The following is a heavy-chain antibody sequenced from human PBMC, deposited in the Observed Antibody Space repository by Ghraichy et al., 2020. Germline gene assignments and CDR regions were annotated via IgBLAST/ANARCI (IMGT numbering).Heavy chain of an antibody. J-gene: IGHJ4*02. CDR2: ISSSSSYI. CDR3: ARESSYSYGYLYGDY. V-gene: IGHV3-21*01. D-gene: IGHD5-18*01. CDR1: GFTFSSYS. Sequence: GGSLRLSCAASGFTFSSYSMNWVRQAPGKGLEWVSSISSSSSYIYYADSVKGRFTISRDNAKNSLYLQMNSLRAEDTAVYYCARESSYSYGYLYGDYWGQGTLVTVSS.